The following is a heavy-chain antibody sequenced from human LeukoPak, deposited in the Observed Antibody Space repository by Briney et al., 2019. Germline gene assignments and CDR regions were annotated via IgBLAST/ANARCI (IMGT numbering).Heavy chain of an antibody. CDR2: IIPILGIA. CDR1: GYTFTGYY. Sequence: GASVKVSCKASGYTFTGYYMHWVRQAPGQGLEWMGRIIPILGIANYAQKFQGRVTITADKSTSTAYMELSSLRSEDTAVYYCARGPLSPYDFWSGYYRSAYYYGMDVWGQGTTVTVSS. V-gene: IGHV1-69*04. CDR3: ARGPLSPYDFWSGYYRSAYYYGMDV. D-gene: IGHD3-3*01. J-gene: IGHJ6*02.